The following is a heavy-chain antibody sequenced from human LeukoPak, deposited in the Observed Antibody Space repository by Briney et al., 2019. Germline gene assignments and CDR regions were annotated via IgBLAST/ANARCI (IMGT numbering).Heavy chain of an antibody. D-gene: IGHD1/OR15-1a*01. CDR2: ISSSGSTI. CDR3: ARDNPKQRTSASTEGI. CDR1: GFTFSSYE. Sequence: PGGSLRLSCAASGFTFSSYEMNWVRQAPGKGLEWVSYISSSGSTIYYADSVKGRFTISRDNAKNSLYLQMNSLRAEDTAVYYCARDNPKQRTSASTEGIWGQGILVTVSS. V-gene: IGHV3-48*03. J-gene: IGHJ4*02.